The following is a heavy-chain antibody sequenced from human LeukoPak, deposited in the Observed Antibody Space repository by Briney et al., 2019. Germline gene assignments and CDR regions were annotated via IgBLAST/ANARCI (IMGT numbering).Heavy chain of an antibody. CDR2: LYYSGNT. J-gene: IGHJ5*02. CDR3: ARYYYGSGSYIWFDP. CDR1: GGSISSSSFY. V-gene: IGHV4-39*01. D-gene: IGHD3-10*01. Sequence: SETLSLTCTVSGGSISSSSFYWGGIRQPPGKGLEWIGSLYYSGNTYYNPSLKSRVTISVDTSKSQFSLKLSSVTATDTAVYYCARYYYGSGSYIWFDPWGQGTLVTVSS.